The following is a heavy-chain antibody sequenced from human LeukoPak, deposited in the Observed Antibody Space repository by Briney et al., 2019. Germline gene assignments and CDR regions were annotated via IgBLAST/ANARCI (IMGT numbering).Heavy chain of an antibody. CDR3: ARDRYGYGGNPHWFDY. CDR1: GGSISSCY. CDR2: IYYSGST. D-gene: IGHD4-23*01. V-gene: IGHV4-59*01. Sequence: SETLSLTCTVSGGSISSCYWSWIRQPPGKGLEWIGYIYYSGSTNCNPSLKSRVTISVDTSKNQFSLKLSSVTAADTAVYYCARDRYGYGGNPHWFDYWGQGTLVTVSS. J-gene: IGHJ4*02.